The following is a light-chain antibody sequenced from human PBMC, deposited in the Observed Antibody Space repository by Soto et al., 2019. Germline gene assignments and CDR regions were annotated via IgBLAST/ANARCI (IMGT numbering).Light chain of an antibody. J-gene: IGLJ3*02. CDR2: DNN. CDR3: AAWDDSLNGWV. Sequence: QSVLTQPPSASGTPGQRVTISCSGSSSNIGSNTVNWYQQLPGTAPKHLIYDNNQRPSGVPDRFSGSKSGASAALAISGLQSEEEDDYYCAAWDDSLNGWVFGGGTKLTVL. V-gene: IGLV1-44*01. CDR1: SSNIGSNT.